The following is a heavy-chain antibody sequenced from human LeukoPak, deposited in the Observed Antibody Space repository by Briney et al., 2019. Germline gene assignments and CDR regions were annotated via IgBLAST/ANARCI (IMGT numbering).Heavy chain of an antibody. CDR2: INPNSGGT. CDR3: AREEQYYDILTGYYSYYYYYMDV. D-gene: IGHD3-9*01. J-gene: IGHJ6*03. Sequence: ASVKVSCKASGYTFTGYYMHWVRQAPGQGLEWMGRINPNSGGTNYAQKFQGRVTMTRDTSISTAYMELSRLRSDDTAVYYCAREEQYYDILTGYYSYYYYYMDVSGKGTTVTVSS. CDR1: GYTFTGYY. V-gene: IGHV1-2*06.